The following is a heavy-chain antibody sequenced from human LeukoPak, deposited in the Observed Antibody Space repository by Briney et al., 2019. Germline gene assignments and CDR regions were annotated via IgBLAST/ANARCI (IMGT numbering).Heavy chain of an antibody. D-gene: IGHD2-2*01. CDR3: ASCSRSTSCYGGGYYYYYYGMDV. CDR1: GYTFTSYG. J-gene: IGHJ6*02. Sequence: GASVKVSCKASGYTFTSYGISWVRQAPGQGLEWMGWISAYNGNTNYAQKLQGRVTMTTDTSTSTAYMELRSLRSDDTAVYYCASCSRSTSCYGGGYYYYYYGMDVWGQGTTVTVSS. CDR2: ISAYNGNT. V-gene: IGHV1-18*01.